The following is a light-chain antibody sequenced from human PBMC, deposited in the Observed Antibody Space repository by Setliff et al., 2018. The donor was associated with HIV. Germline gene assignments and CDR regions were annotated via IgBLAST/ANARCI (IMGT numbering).Light chain of an antibody. CDR1: SSDVGGYNY. CDR2: DFK. V-gene: IGLV2-14*03. CDR3: SSYAITNTLL. Sequence: QSVLTQPASVSGSPGQSITISCTGTSSDVGGYNYVSWYQQHPGKAPKLIIYDFKNRPSGVSNRFSDSKSGNTASLTISGLQAEDEADYYCSSYAITNTLLFGTGTKVTVL. J-gene: IGLJ1*01.